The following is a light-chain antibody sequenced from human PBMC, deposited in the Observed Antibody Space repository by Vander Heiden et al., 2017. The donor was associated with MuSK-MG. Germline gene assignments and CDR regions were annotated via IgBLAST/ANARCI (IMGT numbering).Light chain of an antibody. V-gene: IGKV1-39*01. J-gene: IGKJ4*01. CDR2: SAS. Sequence: DIQLTQSPSSLAASVGDRVTITCRASQTIFNYLNWYQQSPGKAPKLLIYSASTLQSGTPPRFSGSGSGTDFTLVISRLQPEDFATYYCQQCDTTPLTFGGGTKLXTK. CDR3: QQCDTTPLT. CDR1: QTIFNY.